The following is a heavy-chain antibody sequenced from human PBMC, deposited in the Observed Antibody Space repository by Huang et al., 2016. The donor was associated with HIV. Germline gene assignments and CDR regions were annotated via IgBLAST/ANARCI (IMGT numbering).Heavy chain of an antibody. CDR3: ARDRITQCNGGRCYSDWSDP. CDR2: IYDHGTT. V-gene: IGHV4-30-4*08. Sequence: QVQLQESGPGPVKPSQTLSLTCTVSGDSIRRGGYLWSWIRRSPGKGLEWIGSIYDHGTTSYNPSLRSRVTMSVDTSKNQFALRLTSVTAEDTAVYYCARDRITQCNGGRCYSDWSDPWGQGTLVIVSS. D-gene: IGHD2-15*01. CDR1: GDSIRRGGYL. J-gene: IGHJ5*02.